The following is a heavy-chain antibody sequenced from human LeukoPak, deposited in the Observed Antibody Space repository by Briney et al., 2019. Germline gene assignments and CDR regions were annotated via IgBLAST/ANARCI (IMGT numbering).Heavy chain of an antibody. CDR2: IIPIFGTA. Sequence: SVKVSCKASGGTFSSYAISWVRQAPGQGLEWMGGIIPIFGTANYAQKFQGRVTITADESTSTAYMELSSLRSEDTAVYYCATAPYDFWSGYPSDAFDIWGQGTMVTVSS. CDR3: ATAPYDFWSGYPSDAFDI. CDR1: GGTFSSYA. J-gene: IGHJ3*02. D-gene: IGHD3-3*01. V-gene: IGHV1-69*13.